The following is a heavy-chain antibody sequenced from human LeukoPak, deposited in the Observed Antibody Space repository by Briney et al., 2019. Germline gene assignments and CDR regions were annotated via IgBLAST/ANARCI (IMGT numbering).Heavy chain of an antibody. V-gene: IGHV3-23*01. CDR3: AKDSGSYNTFDY. D-gene: IGHD1-26*01. J-gene: IGHJ4*02. CDR1: GFTFGDYA. Sequence: PGGSLRLSCAASGFTFGDYAMHWVRQAPGKGLEWVSAISGSGGSTYYADSVKGRFTISRDNSKNTLYLQMNSLRAEDTAVYYCAKDSGSYNTFDYWGQGTLVTVSS. CDR2: ISGSGGST.